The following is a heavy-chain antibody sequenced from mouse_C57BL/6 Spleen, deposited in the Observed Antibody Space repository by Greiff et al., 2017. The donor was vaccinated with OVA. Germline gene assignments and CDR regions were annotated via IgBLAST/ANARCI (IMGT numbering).Heavy chain of an antibody. D-gene: IGHD1-1*01. J-gene: IGHJ4*01. CDR2: INPNYGTT. Sequence: EVQLQQSGPELVKPGASVKISCKASGYSFTDYNMNWVKQSNGKSLEWIGVINPNYGTTSYNQKFKGKATLTVDQSSSTAYMQLNSLTSEDSAVYYCARQVTTVVATGHYYAMDYWGQGTSVTVSS. CDR3: ARQVTTVVATGHYYAMDY. V-gene: IGHV1-39*01. CDR1: GYSFTDYN.